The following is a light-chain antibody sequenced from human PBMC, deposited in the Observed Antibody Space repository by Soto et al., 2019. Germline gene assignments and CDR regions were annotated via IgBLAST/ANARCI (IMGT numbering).Light chain of an antibody. CDR2: GAS. Sequence: ESVLTQSQGTLSLSPGKRATLSCRASQNIDSSYLAWYQQKPGQSPSLLIYGASSRATGIPDRFSGSGSGTDFTLTSSRLEPEDFAVYSCQQFGSSPLYTFCQGTRLEIK. J-gene: IGKJ2*01. CDR1: QNIDSSY. CDR3: QQFGSSPLYT. V-gene: IGKV3-20*01.